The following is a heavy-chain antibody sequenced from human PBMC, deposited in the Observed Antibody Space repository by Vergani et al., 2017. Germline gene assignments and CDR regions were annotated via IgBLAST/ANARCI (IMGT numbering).Heavy chain of an antibody. CDR2: IYHSGST. Sequence: QVQLQESGPGLVKPSEPLSLTCAVSGYSLSRGYYWGWIRQPPGKGLEWSGSIYHSGSTYYNPSLKSRVTRSGDTSKNQFPLTLSSVTSADTAVYYCARCVYGSVKRASSYYYYYYMDVWGKGTTVTVSS. D-gene: IGHD3-10*01. CDR3: ARCVYGSVKRASSYYYYYYMDV. CDR1: GYSLSRGYY. V-gene: IGHV4-38-2*01. J-gene: IGHJ6*03.